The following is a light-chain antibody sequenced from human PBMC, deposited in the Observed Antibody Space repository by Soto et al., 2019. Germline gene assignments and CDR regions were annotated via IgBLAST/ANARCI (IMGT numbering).Light chain of an antibody. V-gene: IGLV1-40*01. CDR3: FSFTTTSTHV. Sequence: QSVLTQPPSVSGAPGQTITISCSGTNSNIGAGYAVHWYQHLPGTAPKLLIFDNTDRPSGVPDRFSGSRSGASASLAIAGLQADDEGEYFCFSFTTTSTHVFGTGTKVTVL. J-gene: IGLJ1*01. CDR2: DNT. CDR1: NSNIGAGYA.